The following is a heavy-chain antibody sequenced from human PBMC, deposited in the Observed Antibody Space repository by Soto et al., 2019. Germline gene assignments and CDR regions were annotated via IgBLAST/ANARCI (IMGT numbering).Heavy chain of an antibody. Sequence: GGSLRLSCAASGFTFSSYAMHWVRQAPGKGLEWVAVISYDGSNKYYADSVKGRFTISRDNSKNTLYLQMNSLRAEDTAVYYCARDQSPPRRPEWIFDYWGQGTLVTVSS. D-gene: IGHD2-2*03. CDR3: ARDQSPPRRPEWIFDY. J-gene: IGHJ4*02. CDR2: ISYDGSNK. CDR1: GFTFSSYA. V-gene: IGHV3-30-3*01.